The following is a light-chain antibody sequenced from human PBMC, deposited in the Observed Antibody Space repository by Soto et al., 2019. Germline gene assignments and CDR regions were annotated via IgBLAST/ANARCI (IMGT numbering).Light chain of an antibody. J-gene: IGLJ2*01. CDR3: GAWDSSLRGGV. V-gene: IGLV1-51*01. CDR2: DNS. Sequence: QSVLTQVPSVSAAPGQKVTITCSGSNSNIGTNDVSWYQQLPGTAPKLLIYDNSKRPAGISDRFSGSKSGTSVTLVITGLQAGDEGAYYCGAWDSSLRGGVVGGGSTLTVL. CDR1: NSNIGTND.